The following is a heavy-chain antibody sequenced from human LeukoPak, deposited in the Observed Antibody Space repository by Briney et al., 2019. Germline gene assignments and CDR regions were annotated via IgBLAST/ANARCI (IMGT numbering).Heavy chain of an antibody. V-gene: IGHV1-2*06. CDR1: GYTFTGYY. J-gene: IGHJ4*02. CDR2: INPNSGGT. Sequence: ASVKVSCKASGYTFTGYYMHWARQAPGQGLEWMGRINPNSGGTNYAQRFQGKATMTRDTSISTVYMELSRLRSDDTAVYYCARVSSSGWDYWGQGTLVTVSS. CDR3: ARVSSSGWDY. D-gene: IGHD6-19*01.